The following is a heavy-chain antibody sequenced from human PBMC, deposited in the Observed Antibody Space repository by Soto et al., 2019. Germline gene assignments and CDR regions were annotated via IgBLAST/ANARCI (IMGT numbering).Heavy chain of an antibody. CDR2: VSYTGST. J-gene: IGHJ5*02. D-gene: IGHD1-1*01. CDR3: ARLSVDLNDYWSLDP. CDR1: GGSISSYY. Sequence: QVQLQESGPGLVKPSETLPLTCTVSGGSISSYYWSWIRQPPGKGLEWIGYVSYTGSTYYNPSRQSRVTISLGTSMNRFSLKVASVTAADTAVYYCARLSVDLNDYWSLDPRGQGTLVTVSS. V-gene: IGHV4-59*13.